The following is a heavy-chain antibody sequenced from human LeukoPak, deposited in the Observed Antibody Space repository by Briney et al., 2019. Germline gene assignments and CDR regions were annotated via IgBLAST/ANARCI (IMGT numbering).Heavy chain of an antibody. V-gene: IGHV1-8*02. CDR3: ARVPRRGDQFDP. CDR1: GYTFTSYY. Sequence: ASVKVSCKASGYTFTSYYMHWVRQAPGQGLEWMGWMNPQSGDTDYAQKFQGRVTMTRSPSITTAYMELTSLTYEDTAVYYCARVPRRGDQFDPWGQGTLVTVSS. CDR2: MNPQSGDT. J-gene: IGHJ5*02. D-gene: IGHD3-10*01.